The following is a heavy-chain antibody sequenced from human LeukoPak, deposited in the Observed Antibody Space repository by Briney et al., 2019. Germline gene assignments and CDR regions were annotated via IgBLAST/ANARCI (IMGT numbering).Heavy chain of an antibody. CDR1: GYTFTSYD. D-gene: IGHD3-9*01. V-gene: IGHV1-8*01. Sequence: ASVTVSCKASGYTFTSYDINWVRQATGQGLEWMGWMNPNSGNTGYSQKFQGRVTMTRNTSISTAYMELSSLRSEDTAVYYCARGPLYYDILTGYSHNWFDLWGQGTLVTVSS. J-gene: IGHJ5*02. CDR3: ARGPLYYDILTGYSHNWFDL. CDR2: MNPNSGNT.